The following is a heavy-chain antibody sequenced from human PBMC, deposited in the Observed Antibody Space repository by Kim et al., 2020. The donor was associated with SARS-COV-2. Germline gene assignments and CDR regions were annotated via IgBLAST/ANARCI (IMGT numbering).Heavy chain of an antibody. Sequence: GGSLRLSCVVSGFTFTTYAMSWVRQAPGKGLEWVSLISGSGGSTYYADSVKGRFIISRDNSKNTVYLQMNSLRAEDMAVYYCARTRGKAAAGRNYYFDY. CDR3: ARTRGKAAAGRNYYFDY. D-gene: IGHD6-13*01. CDR2: ISGSGGST. V-gene: IGHV3-23*01. CDR1: GFTFTTYA. J-gene: IGHJ4*01.